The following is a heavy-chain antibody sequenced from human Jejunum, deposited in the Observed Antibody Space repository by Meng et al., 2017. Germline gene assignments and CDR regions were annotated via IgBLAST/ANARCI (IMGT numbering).Heavy chain of an antibody. D-gene: IGHD2-2*03. CDR2: IYHTGSP. Sequence: QLQLQESGPGLVKPSQTLSLTCAVSGGSFNSDSYTWSWIRQPPGKGLEWIGYIYHTGSPYYNPSLKRRLTISVDRSENQFSLKLSSVTAADTAVYYCARMDSAFHYFDYWGQGTLVTVSS. V-gene: IGHV4-30-2*01. CDR1: GGSFNSDSYT. CDR3: ARMDSAFHYFDY. J-gene: IGHJ4*02.